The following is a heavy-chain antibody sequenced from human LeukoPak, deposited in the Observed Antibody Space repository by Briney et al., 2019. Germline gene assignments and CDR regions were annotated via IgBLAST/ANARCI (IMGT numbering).Heavy chain of an antibody. D-gene: IGHD1-26*01. J-gene: IGHJ4*02. CDR3: VRDRELYY. V-gene: IGHV4-59*01. CDR1: GGSISIYY. Sequence: SETLSLTCSVSGGSISIYYWSWIRQPPGKGLEWIGYVYNSGSTDYNPSLKSRVTISVDTSKNQFSQKVNSVTASDTAVYYCVRDRELYYWGQGILVTVSS. CDR2: VYNSGST.